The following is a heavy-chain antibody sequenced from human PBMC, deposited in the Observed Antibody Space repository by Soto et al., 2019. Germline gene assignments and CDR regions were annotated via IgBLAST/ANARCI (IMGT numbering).Heavy chain of an antibody. CDR1: GYTFTSYG. Sequence: QVQLVQSGPEVKKPGASMKVSCKASGYTFTSYGLTWVRLAPGQGLEWMGWISGYNGYTNYAQKFQGRVTMTTDTSTSTAYMELRSLRSDDTACSYCARVGECSGGSCYAGNGAVDIWGQGTMVTVSS. V-gene: IGHV1-18*01. CDR2: ISGYNGYT. CDR3: ARVGECSGGSCYAGNGAVDI. J-gene: IGHJ3*02. D-gene: IGHD2-15*01.